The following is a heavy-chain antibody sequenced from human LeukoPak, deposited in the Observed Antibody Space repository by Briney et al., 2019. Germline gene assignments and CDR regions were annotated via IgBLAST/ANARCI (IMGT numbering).Heavy chain of an antibody. CDR2: ISSSSSYI. V-gene: IGHV3-21*01. CDR1: GFTFSSYS. CDR3: ARRHDYSNYPDY. J-gene: IGHJ4*02. D-gene: IGHD4-11*01. Sequence: GGSLRLSCAASGFTFSSYSMNWVRQAPGKGLEWVSSISSSSSYIYYADSVKGRFTISRDDAKNSLYLQMNSLRAEDTAVYYCARRHDYSNYPDYWGQGTLVTVSS.